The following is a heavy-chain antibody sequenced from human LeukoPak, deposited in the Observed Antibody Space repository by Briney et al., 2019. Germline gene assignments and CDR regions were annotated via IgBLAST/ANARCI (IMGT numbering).Heavy chain of an antibody. J-gene: IGHJ4*02. CDR3: ATSGYSYGIDY. CDR2: INSDGSST. CDR1: GFTFSSYW. D-gene: IGHD5-18*01. Sequence: GGSLRLSCAASGFTFSSYWMHWVRQAPGKGLVWVSRINSDGSSTSYADSVKGRFTISRDNAKNTLYLQMNSLRAEDTAVYYCATSGYSYGIDYWGQGTPVTVSS. V-gene: IGHV3-74*01.